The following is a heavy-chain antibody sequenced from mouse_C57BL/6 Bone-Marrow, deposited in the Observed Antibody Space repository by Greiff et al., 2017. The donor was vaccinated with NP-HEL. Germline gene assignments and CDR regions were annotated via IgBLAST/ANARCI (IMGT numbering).Heavy chain of an antibody. J-gene: IGHJ1*03. Sequence: VQLQQSGPVLVKPGASVKMSCKASGYTFTDYYMNWVKQSHGKSLEWIGVINPYNGGTSYNQKFKGKATLTVDKSSSTAYMELNSLTSEDSAVYYGARPLLRRYWYFDVWGTGTTVTVSS. CDR2: INPYNGGT. D-gene: IGHD1-1*01. V-gene: IGHV1-19*01. CDR1: GYTFTDYY. CDR3: ARPLLRRYWYFDV.